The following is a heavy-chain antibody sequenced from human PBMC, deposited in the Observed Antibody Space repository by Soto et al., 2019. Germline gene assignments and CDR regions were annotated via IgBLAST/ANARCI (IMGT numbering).Heavy chain of an antibody. J-gene: IGHJ4*02. Sequence: EVQLVESGGGLVQPGGSLRLSCAAPGFTVSNNYMTWVRQAPGKGLEWVSVIYSGGSTYYADSVKGRFTLSRDNSKNTLYLQMNSLRAEDTAVYYCARGYDSSGFYYDYWGQGTLVTVSS. D-gene: IGHD3-22*01. CDR1: GFTVSNNY. V-gene: IGHV3-66*01. CDR2: IYSGGST. CDR3: ARGYDSSGFYYDY.